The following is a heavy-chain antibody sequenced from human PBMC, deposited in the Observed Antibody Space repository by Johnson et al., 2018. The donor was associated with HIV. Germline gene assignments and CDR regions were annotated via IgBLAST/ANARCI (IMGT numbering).Heavy chain of an antibody. Sequence: QVQLVESGGGVVQPGRSLRLSCVASGFTFSSSGMHWVRQAPGKGLEWVAVISYDGSYKYSTDSLKGRFTISRDISKNTLYVQMNSLRVEDTAVYYCARGAPNWNYEPFSDALDIWGQGTMVTVSS. CDR3: ARGAPNWNYEPFSDALDI. J-gene: IGHJ3*02. CDR2: ISYDGSYK. V-gene: IGHV3-30*03. D-gene: IGHD1-7*01. CDR1: GFTFSSSG.